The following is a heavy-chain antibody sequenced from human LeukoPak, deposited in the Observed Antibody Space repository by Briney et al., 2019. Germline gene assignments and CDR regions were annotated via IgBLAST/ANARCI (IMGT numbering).Heavy chain of an antibody. V-gene: IGHV3-74*01. D-gene: IGHD3-16*01. CDR2: INRDGSST. CDR3: ARWGPGAFDI. J-gene: IGHJ3*02. Sequence: GGSLRLSCAASGFIFSSYWMHWVRQAPGKGLVWVSHINRDGSSTSYADSVKGRFTISRDNAKNTLYLQMSSLRAEDTAVYYCARWGPGAFDIWGQGTMVTVSS. CDR1: GFIFSSYW.